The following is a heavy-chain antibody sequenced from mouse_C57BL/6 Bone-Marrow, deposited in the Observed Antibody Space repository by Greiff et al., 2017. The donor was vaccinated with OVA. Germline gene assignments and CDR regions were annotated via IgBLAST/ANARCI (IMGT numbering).Heavy chain of an antibody. J-gene: IGHJ2*01. CDR1: GYTFTSYG. Sequence: VNLVESGAELARPGASVKLSCKASGYTFTSYGISWVKQSTGQGLEWIGEIYPRSGNTYYNEKFKGKATLTADKSSSTAYMELRSLTSEDSAVYFCARENIYYYGSNFYFDYWGQGTTLTVSS. CDR3: ARENIYYYGSNFYFDY. CDR2: IYPRSGNT. V-gene: IGHV1-81*01. D-gene: IGHD1-1*01.